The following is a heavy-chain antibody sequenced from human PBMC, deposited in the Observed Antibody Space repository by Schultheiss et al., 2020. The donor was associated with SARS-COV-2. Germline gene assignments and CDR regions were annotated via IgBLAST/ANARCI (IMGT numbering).Heavy chain of an antibody. Sequence: SETLSLTCAVYGGSFSGYYWSWIRQPPGKGLEWIGYIYYSGSTNYNPSLKSRVTISVDTSNNQFSLSLNSVTAADTAVYYCAREGGSYLADAFDIWGQGTMVTVSS. V-gene: IGHV4-59*01. J-gene: IGHJ3*02. D-gene: IGHD1-26*01. CDR2: IYYSGST. CDR1: GGSFSGYY. CDR3: AREGGSYLADAFDI.